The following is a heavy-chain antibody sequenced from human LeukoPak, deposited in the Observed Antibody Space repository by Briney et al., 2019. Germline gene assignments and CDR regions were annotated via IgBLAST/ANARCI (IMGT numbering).Heavy chain of an antibody. CDR1: EFTPSNYN. D-gene: IGHD3-10*01. Sequence: VGSPSPSCAASEFTPSNYNMNGVRQAPERGQERVSATSSRGTDIVYAHSVKGRFTIPRDNANTTMYLQMDSLRAEDTAVYYCARDREYYGSGTLGEEDAFDIWGQGTLVTVSS. J-gene: IGHJ3*02. V-gene: IGHV3-21*01. CDR2: TSSRGTDI. CDR3: ARDREYYGSGTLGEEDAFDI.